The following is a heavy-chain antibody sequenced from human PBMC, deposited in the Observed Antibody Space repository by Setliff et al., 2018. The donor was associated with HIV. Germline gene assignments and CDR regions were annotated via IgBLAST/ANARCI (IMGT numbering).Heavy chain of an antibody. CDR1: SGSITSRTYY. Sequence: PSETLSLTCTVSSGSITSRTYYWGWIRQPPGKGLEWIGSIFYSGITYYNPSLKSRVSISVDTSKNQFSLNLTSVTAADTAVYYCARFKTFYDFWGGYYTHGAFKIWGLGTMVTVSS. D-gene: IGHD3-3*01. V-gene: IGHV4-39*01. CDR3: ARFKTFYDFWGGYYTHGAFKI. CDR2: IFYSGIT. J-gene: IGHJ3*02.